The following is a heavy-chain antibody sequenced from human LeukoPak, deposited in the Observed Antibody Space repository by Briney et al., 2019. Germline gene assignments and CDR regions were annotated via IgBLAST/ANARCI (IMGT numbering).Heavy chain of an antibody. D-gene: IGHD3-10*01. V-gene: IGHV3-9*01. J-gene: IGHJ4*02. CDR3: AKDMAAYYYASGNIDY. CDR2: ISWNGGNI. Sequence: GRSLRLSCAASGFTFDDYAMHWVRQAPGKGLEWVSGISWNGGNIGYADSVKGRFIISRDNARNSLYLQMNSLRAEDTALYYCAKDMAAYYYASGNIDYWGQGTLVTVSS. CDR1: GFTFDDYA.